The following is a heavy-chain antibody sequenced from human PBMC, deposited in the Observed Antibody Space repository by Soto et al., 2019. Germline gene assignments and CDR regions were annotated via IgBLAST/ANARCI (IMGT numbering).Heavy chain of an antibody. CDR1: GYAFTGYY. CDR2: INPNSGDT. D-gene: IGHD1-26*01. Sequence: ASVKVSCKSSGYAFTGYYIHWVRQAPGQGLEWMGWINPNSGDTNYAQKFQGRVTMTRDTSFSTAYMEMNSLTSEDTALYYCARAAEWEQPSNQYYFDFWGQGTLVTVSS. J-gene: IGHJ4*02. V-gene: IGHV1-2*02. CDR3: ARAAEWEQPSNQYYFDF.